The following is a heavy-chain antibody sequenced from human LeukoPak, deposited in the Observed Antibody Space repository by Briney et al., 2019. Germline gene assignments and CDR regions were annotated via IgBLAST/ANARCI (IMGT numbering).Heavy chain of an antibody. Sequence: TGGSLRLSCAASGFTVSSNYMSWVRQAPGKGLEWVSVIYIGGSTYYADSVKGGFTISRDNSKNTLYLQMNSLRAEDTAVYYCARDKHYYDSSGYSSWGQGTLVTVSS. CDR1: GFTVSSNY. D-gene: IGHD3-22*01. V-gene: IGHV3-53*01. J-gene: IGHJ5*02. CDR2: IYIGGST. CDR3: ARDKHYYDSSGYSS.